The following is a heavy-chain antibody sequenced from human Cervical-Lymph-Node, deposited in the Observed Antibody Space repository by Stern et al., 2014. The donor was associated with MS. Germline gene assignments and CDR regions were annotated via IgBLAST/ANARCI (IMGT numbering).Heavy chain of an antibody. V-gene: IGHV1-58*01. CDR2: IVVGSGNT. Sequence: QLVESGPEVKKPGTSVKVSCKASGFTFTSSAVQWVRQARGQRLEWIGWIVVGSGNTNYAQKFQERVTITRDMSTSTAYMELSSLRSEDTAVYYCAADRRGGYDVGDLDYWGQGTLVTVSS. CDR3: AADRRGGYDVGDLDY. D-gene: IGHD5-12*01. CDR1: GFTFTSSA. J-gene: IGHJ4*02.